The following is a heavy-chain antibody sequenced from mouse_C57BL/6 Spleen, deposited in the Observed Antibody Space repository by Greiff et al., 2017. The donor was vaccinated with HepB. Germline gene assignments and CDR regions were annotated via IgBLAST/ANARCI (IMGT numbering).Heavy chain of an antibody. D-gene: IGHD2-13*01. V-gene: IGHV1-9*01. CDR2: ILPGSGST. CDR1: GYTFTGYW. Sequence: QVQLQQPGAELMKPGASVKLSCKASGYTFTGYWIAWVKQRPGHGLEWIGEILPGSGSTNYNEKFKGKATLTADTSSNTAYMQLSSLTTEDSAIYDGARDYGDRGYFDDWGQGTTLTVAS. J-gene: IGHJ2*01. CDR3: ARDYGDRGYFDD.